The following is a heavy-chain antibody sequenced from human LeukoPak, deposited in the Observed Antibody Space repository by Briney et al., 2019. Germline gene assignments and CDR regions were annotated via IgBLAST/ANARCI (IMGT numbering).Heavy chain of an antibody. J-gene: IGHJ3*02. CDR1: GFTFSDYY. D-gene: IGHD3-22*01. V-gene: IGHV3-11*01. CDR3: ARESYYDSRDSFSDAFHI. Sequence: GGSLRLSCAASGFTFSDYYMSWIRQAPGKGLEWISYISSSGSTICYADSVKGRFTISRDNAKNSLYLQMNSLRAEDTAVYYCARESYYDSRDSFSDAFHIWGQGTMVTVSS. CDR2: ISSSGSTI.